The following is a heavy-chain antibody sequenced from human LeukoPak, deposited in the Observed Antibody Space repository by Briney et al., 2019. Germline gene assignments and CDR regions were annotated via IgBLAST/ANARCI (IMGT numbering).Heavy chain of an antibody. CDR3: ARDLRVAARPGMRWFDP. V-gene: IGHV4-59*01. D-gene: IGHD6-6*01. CDR2: IYYSGST. Sequence: SETLSLTCTVSGGSISSYYWSWIRQPPGKGLEWIGYIYYSGSTNYNPSLKSRVTISVDTSKNQFSLKLSSVTAADTAVYYCARDLRVAARPGMRWFDPWGQGTLVTVSS. J-gene: IGHJ5*02. CDR1: GGSISSYY.